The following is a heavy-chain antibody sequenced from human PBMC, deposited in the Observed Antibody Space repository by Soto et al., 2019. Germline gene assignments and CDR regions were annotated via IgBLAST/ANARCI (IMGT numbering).Heavy chain of an antibody. CDR1: GGTFSSDS. CDR3: AKGYSEFDY. V-gene: IGHV3-21*04. CDR2: ISSSSSYI. J-gene: IGHJ4*02. Sequence: GGARRVCWAASGGTFSSDSKNVGRQAPGKGLEWVSSISSSSSYIYYADSVKGRFTISKDNAKNSLYLQMNSLRAEDTAVYYCAKGYSEFDYWGQGTLVPVSS. D-gene: IGHD2-15*01.